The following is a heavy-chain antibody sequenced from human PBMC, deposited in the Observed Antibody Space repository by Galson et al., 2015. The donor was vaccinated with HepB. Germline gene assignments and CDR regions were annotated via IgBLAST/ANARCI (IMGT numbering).Heavy chain of an antibody. V-gene: IGHV3-15*01. Sequence: SLRLSCATPGFTFSDAWMSWVRQAPGKGLEWIGRIKSNAFGGTADYATPLKDRFTMSRDDSRNTLFLQMNSLKTEDTGVYYRTTDIGGSWYNPPSDIWGQGTMVTVSS. CDR2: IKSNAFGGTA. J-gene: IGHJ3*02. D-gene: IGHD6-13*01. CDR1: GFTFSDAW. CDR3: TTDIGGSWYNPPSDI.